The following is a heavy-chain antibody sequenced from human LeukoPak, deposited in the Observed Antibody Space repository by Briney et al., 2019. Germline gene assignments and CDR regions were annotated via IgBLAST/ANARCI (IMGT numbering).Heavy chain of an antibody. CDR1: GFIVSNNY. Sequence: GGSLRLSCAASGFIVSNNYMSWVRQAPGKGLEWVSLIYSGGITYYADSVKGRFTISRDNSKNTVYLRMNSLRAEDTAVYYCARYYYDSSGYPYYFDYWGQGTLVTVSS. CDR3: ARYYYDSSGYPYYFDY. V-gene: IGHV3-53*01. J-gene: IGHJ4*02. CDR2: IYSGGIT. D-gene: IGHD3-22*01.